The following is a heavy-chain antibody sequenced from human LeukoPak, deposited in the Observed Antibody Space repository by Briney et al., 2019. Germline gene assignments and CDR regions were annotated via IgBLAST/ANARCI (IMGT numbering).Heavy chain of an antibody. V-gene: IGHV4-34*01. CDR3: ARVGVIVGNNGAFDI. J-gene: IGHJ3*02. D-gene: IGHD1-26*01. CDR1: GGSFSGYY. Sequence: PSETLSLTCAVYGGSFSGYYWSWIRQPPGKGLEWIGEINHSGSTNYNPSLKSRVTISVDTSKNQFSLKLSSVTAADTAVYYCARVGVIVGNNGAFDIWGQGTMVTVSS. CDR2: INHSGST.